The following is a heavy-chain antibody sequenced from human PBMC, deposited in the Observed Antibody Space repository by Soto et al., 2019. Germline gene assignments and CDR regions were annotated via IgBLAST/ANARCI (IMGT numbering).Heavy chain of an antibody. J-gene: IGHJ4*02. CDR2: IYYSGDT. V-gene: IGHV4-30-4*08. D-gene: IGHD3-16*01. CDR1: GGSIISGDYY. CDR3: ARGGGRPRHFDY. Sequence: PSETLSLTCTVSGGSIISGDYYWSWIRQPPGKGLEWIGYIYYSGDTSYNPSLKSRVTISVDTSKNEFSLKLSSVTAADTAVYYCARGGGRPRHFDYWGQGTLVTVSS.